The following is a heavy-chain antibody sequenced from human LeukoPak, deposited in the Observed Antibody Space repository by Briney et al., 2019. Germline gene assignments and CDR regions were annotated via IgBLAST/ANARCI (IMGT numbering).Heavy chain of an antibody. D-gene: IGHD2-2*01. CDR2: ISYDGSNK. CDR3: ARDKGGIVVVPPDY. CDR1: GFTFSSYA. Sequence: GGSLRLSCAASGFTFSSYAMHWVRQAPGKGLEWVAVISYDGSNKYYADSVKGRFTISRDNSKNTLYLQMNSLRAEDTAVYYCARDKGGIVVVPPDYWAQGTLVPVSS. V-gene: IGHV3-30-3*01. J-gene: IGHJ4*02.